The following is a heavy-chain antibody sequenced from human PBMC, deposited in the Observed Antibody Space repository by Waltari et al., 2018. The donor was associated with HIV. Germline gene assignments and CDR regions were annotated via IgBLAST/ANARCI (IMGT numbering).Heavy chain of an antibody. CDR1: GFTFSDYW. CDR3: ARDQAYFGP. J-gene: IGHJ5*02. V-gene: IGHV3-7*03. CDR2: MNQDGSDF. Sequence: EVQLVESGGGLVQPGGSLRLSCAASGFTFSDYWMTWVRQAPGKGLELVANMNQDGSDFHYIDSVKGRFIISRDNVKNSLYLQMNSLRDDDTAFYYCARDQAYFGPWGPGTLVTVSS.